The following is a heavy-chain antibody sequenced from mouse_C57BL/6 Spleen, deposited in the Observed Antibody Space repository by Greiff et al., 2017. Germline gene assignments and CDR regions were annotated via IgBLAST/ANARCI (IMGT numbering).Heavy chain of an antibody. Sequence: VQLQQPGAELVRPGSSVKLSCKASGYTFTSYWMHWVKQRPIQGLEWIGNIDPSDSETHYNQKFKDKATLTVDKSSSTAYMQLSSLTSEDSAVYYCARREYDYAWFAYWGQGTLVTVSA. CDR1: GYTFTSYW. V-gene: IGHV1-52*01. CDR3: ARREYDYAWFAY. CDR2: IDPSDSET. D-gene: IGHD2-4*01. J-gene: IGHJ3*01.